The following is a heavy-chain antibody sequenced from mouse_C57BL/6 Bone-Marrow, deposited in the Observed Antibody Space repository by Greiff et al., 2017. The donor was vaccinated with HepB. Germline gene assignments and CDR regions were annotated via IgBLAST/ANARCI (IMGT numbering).Heavy chain of an antibody. CDR1: GFTFSDYY. J-gene: IGHJ4*01. CDR3: ARQTLLRNYYAMDY. CDR2: ISNGGGST. Sequence: EVQRVESGGGLVQPGGSLKLSCAASGFTFSDYYMYWVRQTPEKRLEWVAYISNGGGSTYYPDTVKGRFTISRDNAKNTLYLQMSRLKSEDTAMYYCARQTLLRNYYAMDYWGQGTSVTVSS. V-gene: IGHV5-12*01. D-gene: IGHD1-1*01.